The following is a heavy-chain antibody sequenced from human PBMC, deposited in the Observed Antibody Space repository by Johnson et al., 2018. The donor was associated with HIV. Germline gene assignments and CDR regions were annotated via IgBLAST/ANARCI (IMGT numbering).Heavy chain of an antibody. J-gene: IGHJ3*02. CDR3: VRVTIFGVTKVDAFDI. D-gene: IGHD3-3*01. CDR1: GFTFSRYG. Sequence: QVQLVESGGGVVQPGGSLRLSCAASGFTFSRYGMHWVRQAPGKGLEWVAFIRYDGSNKYYVDSVNGRFTISRDNSKNTLYLQMNSLRGEDTALYYCVRVTIFGVTKVDAFDIWGQGTMVTVSS. V-gene: IGHV3-30*02. CDR2: IRYDGSNK.